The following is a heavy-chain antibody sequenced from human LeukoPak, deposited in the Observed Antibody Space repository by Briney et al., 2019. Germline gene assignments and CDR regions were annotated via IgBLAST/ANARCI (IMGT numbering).Heavy chain of an antibody. Sequence: GGSLRLSCAASGFTFSSYGMHWVRQAPGKGLEWVAVISYDGSNKYYADSVKGRFTISRDNSKNTLYLQMNSLRAEDTAVYYCARDQYGSGSHPDYWGQGTLVTVSS. CDR3: ARDQYGSGSHPDY. V-gene: IGHV3-30*03. D-gene: IGHD3-10*01. CDR1: GFTFSSYG. CDR2: ISYDGSNK. J-gene: IGHJ4*02.